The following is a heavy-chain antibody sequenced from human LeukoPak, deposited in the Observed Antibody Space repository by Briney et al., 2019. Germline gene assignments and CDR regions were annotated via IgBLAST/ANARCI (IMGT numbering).Heavy chain of an antibody. V-gene: IGHV4-31*03. CDR3: ARSAESGYADFDY. D-gene: IGHD5-12*01. CDR1: GGSITSGGHY. CDR2: IYYSGNA. J-gene: IGHJ4*02. Sequence: SQTLSLTCTVSGGSITSGGHYWSWIRQHPGKGLEWIGYIYYSGNAYYNPSLKSRVTISVDTSKNQFSLKVSSVTAADTAVYYCARSAESGYADFDYWGQGPLVTVSS.